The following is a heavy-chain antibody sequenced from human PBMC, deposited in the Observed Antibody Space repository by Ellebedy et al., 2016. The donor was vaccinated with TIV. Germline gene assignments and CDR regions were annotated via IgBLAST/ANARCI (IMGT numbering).Heavy chain of an antibody. D-gene: IGHD2-21*02. CDR2: IHYSGRT. Sequence: GSLRLSCSVSGDSITTYYWGWTRQPPGKGLQWIGYIHYSGRTDCSPSLKSRVTISADTSKNQFSLKLSSVTAADTAVYYCARYFCPGGACSHFDYWGQGTLVTVSS. J-gene: IGHJ4*02. V-gene: IGHV4-59*01. CDR3: ARYFCPGGACSHFDY. CDR1: GDSITTYY.